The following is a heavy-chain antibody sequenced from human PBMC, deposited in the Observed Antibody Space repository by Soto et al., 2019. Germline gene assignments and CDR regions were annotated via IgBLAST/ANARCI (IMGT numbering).Heavy chain of an antibody. J-gene: IGHJ3*02. CDR2: IYYSGST. CDR1: GGSISSGGYY. V-gene: IGHV4-31*03. Sequence: QVQLQESGPGLVKPSQTLSLTCTVSGGSISSGGYYWSWIRQHPGKGLEWIGYIYYSGSTYYNPSLKSRVTISVDTSKNQFSLKLSSVTAADTAVHYCARDSPYLHDYGDYGTFDIWGQGTMVTVSS. D-gene: IGHD4-17*01. CDR3: ARDSPYLHDYGDYGTFDI.